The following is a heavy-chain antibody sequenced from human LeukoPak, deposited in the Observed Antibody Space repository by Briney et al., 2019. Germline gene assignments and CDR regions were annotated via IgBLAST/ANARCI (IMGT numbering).Heavy chain of an antibody. CDR2: INHSGST. CDR1: GGSFSGYY. CDR3: ARDTGRRSYLKYFDY. J-gene: IGHJ4*02. V-gene: IGHV4-34*01. Sequence: SETLSLTCAVYGGSFSGYYWSWIRQPPGKGLEWIGEINHSGSTNYNPSLKSRVTISVDTSKNQFSLKLSSVTAADTAVYYCARDTGRRSYLKYFDYWGQGTLVTVSS. D-gene: IGHD1-26*01.